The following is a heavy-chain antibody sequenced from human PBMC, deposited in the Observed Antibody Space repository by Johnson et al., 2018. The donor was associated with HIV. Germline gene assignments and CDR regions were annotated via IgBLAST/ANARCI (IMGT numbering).Heavy chain of an antibody. CDR2: ISYDGSNK. J-gene: IGHJ3*02. CDR1: GFTFSSYA. CDR3: ARSKAFDI. V-gene: IGHV3-30*04. Sequence: QVQLVESGGGVVQPGRSLRLSCAASGFTFSSYAMHWVRQAPGKGLEWVAVISYDGSNKYYVDSVKGRFTISRDLSKNTLYLQMNSLRAEDTAVYYCARSKAFDIWGQGTMVTVSS.